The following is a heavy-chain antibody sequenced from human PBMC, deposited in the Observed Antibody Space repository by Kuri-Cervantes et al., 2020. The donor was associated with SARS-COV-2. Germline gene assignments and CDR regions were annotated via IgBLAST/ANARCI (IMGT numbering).Heavy chain of an antibody. CDR3: ARDHYYDSSGYSPPNYYYYGMDV. J-gene: IGHJ6*02. CDR2: ISYDGSNK. V-gene: IGHV3-30-3*01. Sequence: GESLKISCAASGFTFSSYAMHWVRQAPGKELEWVAVISYDGSNKYYAGSVKGRFTISRDNSKNTLYLQMNSLRAEDTAVYYCARDHYYDSSGYSPPNYYYYGMDVWGQGTTVTVSS. D-gene: IGHD3-22*01. CDR1: GFTFSSYA.